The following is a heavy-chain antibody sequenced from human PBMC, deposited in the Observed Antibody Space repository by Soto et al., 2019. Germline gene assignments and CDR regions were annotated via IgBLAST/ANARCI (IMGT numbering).Heavy chain of an antibody. CDR2: IRSKAYGGTT. D-gene: IGHD2-2*01. V-gene: IGHV3-49*03. J-gene: IGHJ6*02. Sequence: PGGSLRLSCIGSGFTFGDHAMSWFRQAPGKGLEWVGFIRSKAYGGTTEYAASVKGRFTISRDDSNSIAYLQMNSLKTEDTAVYYCQYQLLTYYYRMDVWGQGSTRTVSS. CDR1: GFTFGDHA. CDR3: QYQLLTYYYRMDV.